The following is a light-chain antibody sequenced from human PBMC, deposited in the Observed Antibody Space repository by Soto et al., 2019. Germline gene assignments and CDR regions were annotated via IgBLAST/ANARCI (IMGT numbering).Light chain of an antibody. CDR1: QSLLHRDGSKY. CDR3: MQVLQSPLT. V-gene: IGKV2-28*01. Sequence: DVVLTQSPLSLPVTPGEPASISCRSSQSLLHRDGSKYLHWYVQKPGQSPQLLIYLGSNRASGVPDRFSGSESGTDFTLKISRVEAEDVGVYYCMQVLQSPLTFGGGTKVDIK. J-gene: IGKJ4*01. CDR2: LGS.